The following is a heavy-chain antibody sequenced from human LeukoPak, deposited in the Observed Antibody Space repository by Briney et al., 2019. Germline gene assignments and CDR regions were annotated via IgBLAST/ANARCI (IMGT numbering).Heavy chain of an antibody. CDR2: ISSSSSYI. D-gene: IGHD1-14*01. CDR1: GFTFSSYS. J-gene: IGHJ4*02. Sequence: GGSLRLSCAASGFTFSSYSMNWVRQAPGKGLEWVSSISSSSSYIYYADSVKGRFTISRDNAKNSLYLQMNGLRAEDTAVYYCARAPITGTTGYWGQGTLVTVSS. V-gene: IGHV3-21*01. CDR3: ARAPITGTTGY.